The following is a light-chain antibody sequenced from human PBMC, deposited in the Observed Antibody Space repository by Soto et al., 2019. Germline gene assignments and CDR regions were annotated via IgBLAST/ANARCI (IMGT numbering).Light chain of an antibody. CDR2: GAS. CDR1: QSVSSSY. Sequence: EIVLTQSPGTLSLSPGERATLSCRASQSVSSSYLACYQQKPGQAPRLLIYGASSRATGIPDRFSGSGSGTDFTLTIRSLQPEDFATYYCQHGYVAPYNFGQGTKVDIK. V-gene: IGKV3-20*01. CDR3: QHGYVAPYN. J-gene: IGKJ2*01.